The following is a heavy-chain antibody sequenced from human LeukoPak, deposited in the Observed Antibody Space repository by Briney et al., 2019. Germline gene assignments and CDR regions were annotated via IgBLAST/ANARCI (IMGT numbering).Heavy chain of an antibody. D-gene: IGHD3-3*01. J-gene: IGHJ3*02. CDR2: IKHDGTES. CDR3: ARGDFWSGDYTDAFDI. Sequence: PGVSLRLSCTASGFTFSSDWMSCVRQAPLKGLEWVANIKHDGTESYSVDSVKGRFAISRDNAKNSLYLQMNRLRTEDTAVYYCARGDFWSGDYTDAFDIWGQGTMVTVSS. V-gene: IGHV3-7*04. CDR1: GFTFSSDW.